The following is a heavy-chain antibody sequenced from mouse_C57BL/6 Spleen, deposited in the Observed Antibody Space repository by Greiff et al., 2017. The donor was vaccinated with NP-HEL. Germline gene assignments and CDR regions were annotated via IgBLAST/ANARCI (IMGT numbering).Heavy chain of an antibody. CDR3: TSYYGSSYGWYFDV. D-gene: IGHD1-1*01. J-gene: IGHJ1*03. Sequence: EVKVVESGTVLARPGASVKMSCKTSGYTFTSYWMHWVKQRPGQGLEWIGAIYPGNSDTSYNQKFKGKAKLTAVTSASTAYMELSSLTNEDSAVYYCTSYYGSSYGWYFDVWGTGTTVTVSS. CDR2: IYPGNSDT. V-gene: IGHV1-5*01. CDR1: GYTFTSYW.